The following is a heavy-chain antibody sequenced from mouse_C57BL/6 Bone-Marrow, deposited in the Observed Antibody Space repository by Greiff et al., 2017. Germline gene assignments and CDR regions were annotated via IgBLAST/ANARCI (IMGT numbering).Heavy chain of an antibody. Sequence: VQLQQSGAELARPGASVKLSCKASGYTFTGYGISWVKQRTGQGLDWIGEIYPRSGNTYYNEKFKGKATLTADNAASTAYMELRSLTSEDSAVYFCARSSYHGGYFDYWGTGTTVTVSA. J-gene: IGHJ1*03. CDR2: IYPRSGNT. V-gene: IGHV1-81*01. CDR3: ARSSYHGGYFDY. D-gene: IGHD2-12*01. CDR1: GYTFTGYG.